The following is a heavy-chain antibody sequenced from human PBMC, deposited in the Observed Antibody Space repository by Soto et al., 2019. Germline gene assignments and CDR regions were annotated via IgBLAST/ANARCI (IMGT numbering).Heavy chain of an antibody. J-gene: IGHJ3*02. V-gene: IGHV1-69*13. D-gene: IGHD3-22*01. CDR3: ARVATAYYYDSSGAFDI. CDR2: IIPIFGTA. CDR1: GGTFSSYA. Sequence: GASVKVSCKASGGTFSSYAISWVRQAPGQGLEWMGGIIPIFGTANYAQKFQGRVTITADESTSTAYMELSSLRSEDTAVYYCARVATAYYYDSSGAFDIWGQGTMVT.